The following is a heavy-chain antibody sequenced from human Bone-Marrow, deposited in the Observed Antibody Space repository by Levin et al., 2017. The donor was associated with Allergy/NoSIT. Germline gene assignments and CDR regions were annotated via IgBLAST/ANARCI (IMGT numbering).Heavy chain of an antibody. CDR3: ARDFNKFRTGSYYGTSFDH. V-gene: IGHV1-18*01. CDR1: GYTFTSYG. D-gene: IGHD1-26*01. J-gene: IGHJ4*02. Sequence: VASVKVSCKASGYTFTSYGINWVRQAPGQGLEWMGWISIYNGNTNYAQKLQGRVTMSTDTSTSTAYMELRSLRSDDTAVYYCARDFNKFRTGSYYGTSFDHWGQGTLVTVSS. CDR2: ISIYNGNT.